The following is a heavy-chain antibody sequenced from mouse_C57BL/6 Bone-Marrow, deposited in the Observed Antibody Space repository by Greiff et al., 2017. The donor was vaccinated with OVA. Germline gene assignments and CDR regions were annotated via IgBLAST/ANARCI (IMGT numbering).Heavy chain of an antibody. D-gene: IGHD6-1*01. Sequence: QVQLQQPGAELVMPGASVKLSCKASGYTFTSYWMHWVKQRPGQGLEWIGEIDPSDSYTNYNQKFKGKSTFTVDKSSSTAYMQLNILTSEDSAFYYYAILPPYWGQGTLVTVSA. CDR1: GYTFTSYW. CDR3: AILPPY. CDR2: IDPSDSYT. V-gene: IGHV1-69*01. J-gene: IGHJ3*01.